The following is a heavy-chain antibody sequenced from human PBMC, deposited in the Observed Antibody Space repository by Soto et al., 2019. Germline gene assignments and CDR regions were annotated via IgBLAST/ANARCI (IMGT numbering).Heavy chain of an antibody. CDR2: IYHSGST. D-gene: IGHD3-3*01. J-gene: IGHJ5*02. CDR1: GGSISSYY. CDR3: ARVLFGRGNWFDP. Sequence: SETLSLTYTVSGGSISSYYWSWIRQPPGKGLEWIGYIYHSGSTYYNPSLKSRVTISVDTSKNHFSLKLSSVTAADTAVYYCARVLFGRGNWFDPWGQGTLVTVSS. V-gene: IGHV4-59*01.